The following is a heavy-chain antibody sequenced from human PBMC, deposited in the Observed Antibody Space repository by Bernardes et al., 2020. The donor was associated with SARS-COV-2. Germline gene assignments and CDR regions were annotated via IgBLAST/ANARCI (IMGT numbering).Heavy chain of an antibody. V-gene: IGHV1-2*02. CDR2: INPNSGGT. CDR1: GYTFTGYY. J-gene: IGHJ6*02. D-gene: IGHD6-13*01. Sequence: ASVKVSCKASGYTFTGYYMHWVRQAPGQGLEWMGWINPNSGGTNYAQKFQGRVTMTRDTSISTAYMELSRLRSDDTAVYYCARLARTLVYYYYGMDVWGQGTTVTVSS. CDR3: ARLARTLVYYYYGMDV.